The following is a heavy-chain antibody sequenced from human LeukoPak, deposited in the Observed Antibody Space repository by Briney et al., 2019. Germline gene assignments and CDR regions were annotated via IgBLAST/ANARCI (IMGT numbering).Heavy chain of an antibody. V-gene: IGHV5-51*01. CDR2: IYPGDSDT. D-gene: IGHD1-14*01. CDR3: ARPNRGAPFDY. J-gene: IGHJ4*02. Sequence: GESLKISCAGFGYSFTNYWIGWVRQMPGKGLEWMGIIYPGDSDTKYSPSFQGQVTISADKSISTAYLQWSSLKASDTAIYYCARPNRGAPFDYWGQGTLVTVPS. CDR1: GYSFTNYW.